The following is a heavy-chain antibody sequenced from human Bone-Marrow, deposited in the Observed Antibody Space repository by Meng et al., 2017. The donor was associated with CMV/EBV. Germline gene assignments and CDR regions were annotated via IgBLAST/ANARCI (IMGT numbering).Heavy chain of an antibody. Sequence: GSLRLSCTVSGGSISSSSYYWSWIRQPPGKGLEWIGEINHSGSTNYNPSLKSRVTISVDTSKNQFSLKLSSVTAADTAVYYCARGPLSSGWYRWGQGTLVTVSS. CDR3: ARGPLSSGWYR. CDR2: INHSGST. CDR1: GGSISSSSYY. V-gene: IGHV4-39*07. J-gene: IGHJ4*02. D-gene: IGHD6-19*01.